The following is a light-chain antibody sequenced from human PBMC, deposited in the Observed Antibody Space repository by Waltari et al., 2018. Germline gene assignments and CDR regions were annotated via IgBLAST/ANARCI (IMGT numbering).Light chain of an antibody. CDR1: QSLDTT. V-gene: IGKV3-15*01. Sequence: EIVMTQSPATLSVSPGEGAPLSCRPSQSLDTTLAWYQQKAGQAPTLLIYGAATRGTSSPARLSGSGAGTEFTITISSLQSDEVAVYYCQQYNSRLPYTFGQGTKVEIK. CDR2: GAA. CDR3: QQYNSRLPYT. J-gene: IGKJ2*01.